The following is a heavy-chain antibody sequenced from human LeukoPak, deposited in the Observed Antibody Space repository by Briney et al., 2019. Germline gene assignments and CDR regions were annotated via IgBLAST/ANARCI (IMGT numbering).Heavy chain of an antibody. V-gene: IGHV3-64*01. CDR1: GFTFSSYA. CDR3: AKSGNYLGLIDY. CDR2: ITSNGAST. Sequence: GGSLRLSCAASGFTFSSYAMHWVRQAPGKGLEYVSAITSNGASTYYTNSMKGRFTISRDNSKNTLYLQMNSLRAEDTAVYYCAKSGNYLGLIDYWGQGTLVTVSS. D-gene: IGHD1-26*01. J-gene: IGHJ4*02.